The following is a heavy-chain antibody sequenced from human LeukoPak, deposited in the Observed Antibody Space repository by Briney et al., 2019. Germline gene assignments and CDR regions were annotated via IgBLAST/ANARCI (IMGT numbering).Heavy chain of an antibody. D-gene: IGHD3-10*01. CDR3: ARGPYGSGSYY. CDR1: GGSISSGDYY. J-gene: IGHJ4*02. Sequence: ASETLSLTCTVSGGSISSGDYYWSWIRQPPGKGLEWIGYIYYSGTTYYNPSLKSRVTISVDTSKNQFSLKLTSVTAADTAVYFCARGPYGSGSYYWGQGTLVTVSS. V-gene: IGHV4-30-4*01. CDR2: IYYSGTT.